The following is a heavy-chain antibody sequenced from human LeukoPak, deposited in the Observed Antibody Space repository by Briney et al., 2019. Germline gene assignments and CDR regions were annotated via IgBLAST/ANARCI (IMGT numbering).Heavy chain of an antibody. CDR3: ARGIIYRGSGRGYGMDV. CDR1: GFSFSTYW. V-gene: IGHV3-7*03. CDR2: IKEDGSEK. J-gene: IGHJ6*02. Sequence: GGSLKLSCVASGFSFSTYWMSWVRQAPGKGLEWVANIKEDGSEKYYVDSVKGRFTMSRDNAKNSVYLQMNSLRAEDTAVYYCARGIIYRGSGRGYGMDVWGQGTTVTVSS. D-gene: IGHD3-10*01.